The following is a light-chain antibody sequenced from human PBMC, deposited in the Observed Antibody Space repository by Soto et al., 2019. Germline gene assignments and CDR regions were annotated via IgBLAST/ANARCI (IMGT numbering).Light chain of an antibody. J-gene: IGLJ1*01. V-gene: IGLV2-14*01. CDR1: SSDIGGYNY. Sequence: QSSLTQPASVSGSPGQSITISCTGTSSDIGGYNYVSWYQKHPGKAPKLLIYDVNNRPSGISTRFSGSKSGNTASLTISRLQAEDEADYSCSSYTSRSTLVLGTGTKVTVL. CDR3: SSYTSRSTLV. CDR2: DVN.